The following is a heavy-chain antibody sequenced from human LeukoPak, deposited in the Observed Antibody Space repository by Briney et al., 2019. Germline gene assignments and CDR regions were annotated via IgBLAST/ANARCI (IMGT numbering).Heavy chain of an antibody. CDR3: ARHWYYDSSGYYHFDY. CDR1: GGSISSYY. D-gene: IGHD3-22*01. Sequence: PSETLSLTCTVSGGSISSYYWSWIRQPPGKGLEWIGYIYYSGSTNYNPSLKSRVTISVDTSKNQFSLKLSSVTAADTAVYYCARHWYYDSSGYYHFDYWGQGTLVTVSS. CDR2: IYYSGST. V-gene: IGHV4-59*08. J-gene: IGHJ4*02.